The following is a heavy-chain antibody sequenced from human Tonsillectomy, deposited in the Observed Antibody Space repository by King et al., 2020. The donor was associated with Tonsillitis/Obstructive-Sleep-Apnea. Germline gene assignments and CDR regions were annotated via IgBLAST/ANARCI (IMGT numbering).Heavy chain of an antibody. V-gene: IGHV1-69*09. CDR1: GGTFSSYA. D-gene: IGHD3-10*01. CDR3: AREGTGRGSWGYNWFDS. CDR2: VIPTVGLE. Sequence: QLVQSGAEVKKTGSSVKVSCKASGGTFSSYAISWVRQALGQGLEWRGRVIPTVGLEKYDKKFQGKVTISEEKSTTTAYMELSGLRSEDTAVYYCAREGTGRGSWGYNWFDSRGQGTLVTVSS. J-gene: IGHJ5*01.